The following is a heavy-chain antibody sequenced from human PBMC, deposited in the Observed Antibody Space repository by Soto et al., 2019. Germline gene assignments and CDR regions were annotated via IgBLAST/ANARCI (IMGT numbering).Heavy chain of an antibody. CDR3: AKAPHYDFWSGYYTSWFDP. J-gene: IGHJ5*02. CDR1: GFTFSSYA. Sequence: HPGGSLRLSCAASGFTFSSYAMSWVRQAPGKGLEWVSAISGSGGSTYYADSVKGRFTISRDNSKNTLYLQMNSLRAEDTAVYYCAKAPHYDFWSGYYTSWFDPWGQGTLVTVSS. V-gene: IGHV3-23*01. CDR2: ISGSGGST. D-gene: IGHD3-3*01.